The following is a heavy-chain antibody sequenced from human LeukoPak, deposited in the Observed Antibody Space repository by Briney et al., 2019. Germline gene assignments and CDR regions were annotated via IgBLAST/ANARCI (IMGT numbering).Heavy chain of an antibody. V-gene: IGHV3-30*18. D-gene: IGHD3-9*01. CDR2: ISYDGSNK. CDR3: AKATFILTTWFDP. Sequence: GGSLRLSCAASGFTFSSYGMHWVRQAPGKGLEWVAVISYDGSNKYYADSVKGRFTISRDNSKNTLYLQMNSLRAEDTAVYYCAKATFILTTWFDPWGQGTLVTVSS. CDR1: GFTFSSYG. J-gene: IGHJ5*02.